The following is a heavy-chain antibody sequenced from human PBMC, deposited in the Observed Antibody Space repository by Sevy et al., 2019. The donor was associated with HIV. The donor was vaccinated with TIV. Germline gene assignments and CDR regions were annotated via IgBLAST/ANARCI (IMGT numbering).Heavy chain of an antibody. J-gene: IGHJ4*02. CDR3: AHRQGYYYDSSGYFDY. V-gene: IGHV2-5*01. Sequence: SGPTLVKPTQTLTLTCTFSGFSLSTSGVGVGWIRQPPGKALELLALIYWNDDKRYSPSLKSRLTITKDTSKNQVVLTMTNMDPVDTATYYCAHRQGYYYDSSGYFDYWGQGTLVTVSS. CDR2: IYWNDDK. D-gene: IGHD3-22*01. CDR1: GFSLSTSGVG.